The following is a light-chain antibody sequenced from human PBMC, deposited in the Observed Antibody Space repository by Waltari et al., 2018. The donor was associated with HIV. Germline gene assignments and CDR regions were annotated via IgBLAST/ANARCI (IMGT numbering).Light chain of an antibody. Sequence: QSALTQPASVSGAPGQSITISCTGTASDIGDYNYVSWYQQHPGKAPKLVIYDVSNRPSGISTRVSGSKSGTTASLTISGLQAEDEAVYYCSSYTRSTRTTAWLFGGGTRLTVL. CDR3: SSYTRSTRTTAWL. CDR1: ASDIGDYNY. CDR2: DVS. V-gene: IGLV2-14*03. J-gene: IGLJ2*01.